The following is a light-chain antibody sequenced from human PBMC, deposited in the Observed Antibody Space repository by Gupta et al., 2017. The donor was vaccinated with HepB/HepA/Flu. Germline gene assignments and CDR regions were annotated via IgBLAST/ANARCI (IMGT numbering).Light chain of an antibody. V-gene: IGKV3-20*01. CDR1: QEISTSY. CDR3: QHDNRSPET. Sequence: EIVLTPSPGTLSFSPGERSPLSCRASQEISTSYLGWYQQKPGQAPRLLIYGGSSSATGVPDRFSGSGAATEFTLTIIRLEPEDFAVYYFQHDNRSPETVGHGTKVDIK. CDR2: GGS. J-gene: IGKJ3*01.